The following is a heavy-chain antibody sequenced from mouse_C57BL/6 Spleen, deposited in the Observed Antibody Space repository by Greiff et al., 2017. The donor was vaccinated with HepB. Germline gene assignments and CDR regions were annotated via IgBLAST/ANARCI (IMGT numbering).Heavy chain of an antibody. CDR2: INPNNGGT. Sequence: EVQLQQSGPELVKPGASVKIPCKASGYTFTDYNMDWVKQSHGKSLEWIGDINPNNGGTIYNQKFKGKATLTVDKSSSTAYMERRSLTSDDTAVYYCAREDYYGSSYWYFDVWGTGTAVTVSS. CDR3: AREDYYGSSYWYFDV. D-gene: IGHD1-1*01. V-gene: IGHV1-18*01. CDR1: GYTFTDYN. J-gene: IGHJ1*03.